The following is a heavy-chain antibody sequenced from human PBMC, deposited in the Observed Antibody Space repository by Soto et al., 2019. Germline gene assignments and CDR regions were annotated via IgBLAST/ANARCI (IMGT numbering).Heavy chain of an antibody. CDR2: ISYDGSNK. J-gene: IGHJ6*02. D-gene: IGHD3-3*01. CDR3: AKDSGCDYDFWSGWGPRAEYYYGMDA. V-gene: IGHV3-30*18. CDR1: GFTFSSYG. Sequence: PGGSLRLSCAASGFTFSSYGMHWVRQAPGKGLEWVAVISYDGSNKYYADSVKGRFTISRDNSKNTLYLQMNSLRAEDTAVYYCAKDSGCDYDFWSGWGPRAEYYYGMDARGQGTTVTLS.